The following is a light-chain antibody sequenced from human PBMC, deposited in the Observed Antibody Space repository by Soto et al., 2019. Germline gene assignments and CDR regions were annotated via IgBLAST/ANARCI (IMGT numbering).Light chain of an antibody. Sequence: NEFAQAPATLSLSPGERATLSFRVSQSVSSYLAWYQQKPGQAPRLLXYDASNRATGIPGRFSGSGSGTDLTLTISSLEPEDFAVYYCQQRSNWPSITFGQGTRLEIK. CDR2: DAS. CDR3: QQRSNWPSIT. CDR1: QSVSSY. V-gene: IGKV3-11*01. J-gene: IGKJ5*01.